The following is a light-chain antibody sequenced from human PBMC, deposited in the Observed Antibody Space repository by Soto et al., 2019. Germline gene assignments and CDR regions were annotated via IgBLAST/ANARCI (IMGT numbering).Light chain of an antibody. J-gene: IGKJ5*01. Sequence: EIGMKQSPATLSVYPGERATLSCRASQYIGSNLAWYQQKPGQAPRLLISGASTRATGIPVRFIGSGSGTEFTLTISSLQSEDFAVYYCEQYNNWPITFGQGRRLAV. CDR2: GAS. CDR1: QYIGSN. V-gene: IGKV3-15*01. CDR3: EQYNNWPIT.